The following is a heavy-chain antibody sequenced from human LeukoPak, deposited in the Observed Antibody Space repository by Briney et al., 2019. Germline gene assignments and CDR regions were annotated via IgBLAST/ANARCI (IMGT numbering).Heavy chain of an antibody. CDR1: GGTFSSYA. D-gene: IGHD2-2*01. Sequence: ASVKVSCKASGGTFSSYAISWVRQAPGQGLEWMAMINPSGGSTTYAQQFQGRLTMTRDTSTSTVYMELSSLRSEETAVYYCASSCSSTNCYGRSDYWGQGTLVTASS. J-gene: IGHJ4*02. V-gene: IGHV1-46*01. CDR2: INPSGGST. CDR3: ASSCSSTNCYGRSDY.